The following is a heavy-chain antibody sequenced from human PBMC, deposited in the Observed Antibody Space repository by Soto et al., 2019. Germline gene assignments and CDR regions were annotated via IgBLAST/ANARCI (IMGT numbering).Heavy chain of an antibody. CDR2: ISYDGSNK. CDR3: AKEKGSWVYGMDV. CDR1: GFTFSNAW. D-gene: IGHD6-13*01. V-gene: IGHV3-30*18. Sequence: GGSLRLSCAASGFTFSNAWMNWVRQAPGKGLEWVALISYDGSNKYYADSVKGRFTISRDNSKNTLYLQMNSLRAEDTAVYFCAKEKGSWVYGMDVWGQGTTVTVSS. J-gene: IGHJ6*02.